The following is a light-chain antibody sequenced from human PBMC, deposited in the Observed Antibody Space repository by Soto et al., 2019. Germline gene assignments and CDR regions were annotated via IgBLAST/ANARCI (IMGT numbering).Light chain of an antibody. CDR3: QQLNSFPIP. J-gene: IGKJ3*01. CDR2: GPS. CDR1: QGISSF. V-gene: IGKV1-9*01. Sequence: IQLTQSPSSLSASVGDRVTITCRASQGISSFLAWYQQKPGKAPKLLIYGPSTLQSGVPSRFSGSGSGTDFTLTIGSLQPEDFATYSCQQLNSFPIPFGPGTKVDIK.